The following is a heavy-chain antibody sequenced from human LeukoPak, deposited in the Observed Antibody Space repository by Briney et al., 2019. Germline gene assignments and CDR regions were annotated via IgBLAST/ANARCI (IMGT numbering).Heavy chain of an antibody. CDR2: IYYSGST. CDR1: GDSISSSSSY. D-gene: IGHD3-10*01. J-gene: IGHJ4*02. Sequence: PSETLSLTCTVSGDSISSSSSYWGWIRQPPGEGLEWIGSIYYSGSTYYNPSLKSRVTISVDTSKNQFSLKLSSVTAADTAVYFCARHRGSGSSYDCLDFWGQGTLVTVSS. V-gene: IGHV4-39*01. CDR3: ARHRGSGSSYDCLDF.